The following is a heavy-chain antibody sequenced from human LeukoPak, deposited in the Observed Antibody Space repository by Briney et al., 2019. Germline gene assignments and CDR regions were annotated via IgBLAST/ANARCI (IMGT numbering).Heavy chain of an antibody. CDR1: GFTFSSYS. V-gene: IGHV3-21*04. Sequence: GGSLRLSCAASGFTFSSYSMNWVRQAPGKGLEWVSSISSSSSYIYYADSVKGRFTISRDNAKNSLYLQMNSLRAEDMALYYCAKDMFSRGDIVVVPAATAFDIWGQGTMVTVSS. CDR3: AKDMFSRGDIVVVPAATAFDI. J-gene: IGHJ3*02. D-gene: IGHD2-2*01. CDR2: ISSSSSYI.